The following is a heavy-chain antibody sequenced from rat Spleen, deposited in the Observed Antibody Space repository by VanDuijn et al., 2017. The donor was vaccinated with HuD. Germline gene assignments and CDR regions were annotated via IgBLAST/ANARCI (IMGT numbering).Heavy chain of an antibody. CDR1: GFSLTDYS. Sequence: VQLKESGPGLVQPSQTLSLTCTVSGFSLTDYSVHWVRQPPGKGLEWMGVMWSGGNTAYNSALKSRLSNSRDTSKSQVFLKINSLQTEDTAIYYCTRDLAAGYYYFDYWGQGVMVTVSS. CDR2: MWSGGNT. V-gene: IGHV2S63*01. J-gene: IGHJ2*01. D-gene: IGHD1-2*01. CDR3: TRDLAAGYYYFDY.